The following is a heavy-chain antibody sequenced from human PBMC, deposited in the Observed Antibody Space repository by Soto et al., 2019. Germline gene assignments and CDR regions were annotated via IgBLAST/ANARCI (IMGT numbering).Heavy chain of an antibody. CDR1: GFTFSSYG. D-gene: IGHD2-15*01. CDR2: ISYDGSNK. J-gene: IGHJ6*02. CDR3: AKGWYPYYYYYGMDV. V-gene: IGHV3-30*18. Sequence: PGGSLRLSCAASGFTFSSYGMHWVRQAPGKGLEWVAVISYDGSNKYYADSVKGRFTISRDNSKNTLYLQMNSLRAEDTAVYYCAKGWYPYYYYYGMDVWGQGTTVTVSS.